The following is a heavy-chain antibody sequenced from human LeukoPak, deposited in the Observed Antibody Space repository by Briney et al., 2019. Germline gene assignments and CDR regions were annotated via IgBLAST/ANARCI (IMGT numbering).Heavy chain of an antibody. J-gene: IGHJ6*02. Sequence: SETLSLTCTVSGGSMSSYYWSWIRQPPGKGLEWIGYIYYSGSTNYNPSLKSRVTISVDTSKNQFSLKLSSVTAADTAVYYCARGKDLVVPAALENYYYYGMDVWGQGTTVTVSS. CDR1: GGSMSSYY. D-gene: IGHD2-2*01. V-gene: IGHV4-59*12. CDR3: ARGKDLVVPAALENYYYYGMDV. CDR2: IYYSGST.